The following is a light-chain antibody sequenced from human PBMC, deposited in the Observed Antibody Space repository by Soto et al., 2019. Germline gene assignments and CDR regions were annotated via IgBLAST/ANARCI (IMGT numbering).Light chain of an antibody. Sequence: DVVMTQSPLSLPVTLGQPASISCRSNQSLVHSNGNTYLNWFQQRRGQSPRRLIYQVSNRDSGVPDRFSGTESGTDFTLKISWVEAEDVGIYYFCMQGTHWPRSFGGGTKVEPK. J-gene: IGKJ4*01. CDR2: QVS. CDR3: MQGTHWPRS. V-gene: IGKV2-30*02. CDR1: QSLVHSNGNTY.